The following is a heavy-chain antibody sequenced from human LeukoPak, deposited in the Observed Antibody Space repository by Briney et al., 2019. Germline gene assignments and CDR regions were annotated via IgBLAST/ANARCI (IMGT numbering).Heavy chain of an antibody. CDR1: AGSISSYY. CDR2: IYYSGST. Sequence: SETLSLTCTVSAGSISSYYWTWIRQPPGKGLEWIGYIYYSGSTNYNPSLKSRVTISVDTSKNQFSLKLSSVTAADTAVYYCAREGGGDGYNSCWFDPWGQGTLVTVSS. D-gene: IGHD5-24*01. CDR3: AREGGGDGYNSCWFDP. J-gene: IGHJ5*02. V-gene: IGHV4-59*12.